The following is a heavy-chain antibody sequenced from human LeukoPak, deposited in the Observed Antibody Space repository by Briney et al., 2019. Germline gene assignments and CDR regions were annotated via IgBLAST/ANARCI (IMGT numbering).Heavy chain of an antibody. D-gene: IGHD2-8*01. V-gene: IGHV4-4*07. Sequence: PETLSLSSTVSGGSISSYYCSWIRQPAGKGLEWIGRIYTSGSANYNPSLKSRVTMSVDTSKNQFSLKLSSVTAADTAVYYCARKGGTNRPLAYWGQPTLVTLSS. J-gene: IGHJ4*02. CDR3: ARKGGTNRPLAY. CDR2: IYTSGSA. CDR1: GGSISSYY.